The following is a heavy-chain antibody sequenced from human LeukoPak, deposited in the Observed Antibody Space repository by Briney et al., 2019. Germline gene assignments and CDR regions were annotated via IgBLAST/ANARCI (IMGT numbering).Heavy chain of an antibody. V-gene: IGHV1-18*01. CDR3: ARDSSRYDLTYFDY. CDR2: ISAYNGNT. CDR1: GYTFTSYG. Sequence: GASVKVSCKASGYTFTSYGISWVRQAPGQGLEWMGWISAYNGNTNYAQKLQGRVTMTTDTSTSTAYMELRSLRSDDTAVYYCARDSSRYDLTYFDYWGQGTXVTVSS. D-gene: IGHD1-1*01. J-gene: IGHJ4*02.